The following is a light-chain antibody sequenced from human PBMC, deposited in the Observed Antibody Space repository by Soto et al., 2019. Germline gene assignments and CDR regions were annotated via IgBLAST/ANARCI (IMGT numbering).Light chain of an antibody. J-gene: IGKJ4*01. CDR1: QSISSY. CDR3: LQFHNLPT. V-gene: IGKV1-33*01. Sequence: DIQMTQSPSSLSASVGDRVTITCRASQSISSYLNWYQQKPGKAPKLLIYAASTLETGVPSRFSGSGSGTDFTFTISSLQPEDIATYYCLQFHNLPTFGGGTKVDIK. CDR2: AAS.